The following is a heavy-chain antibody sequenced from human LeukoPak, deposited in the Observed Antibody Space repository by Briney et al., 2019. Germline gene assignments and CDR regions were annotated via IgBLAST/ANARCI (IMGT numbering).Heavy chain of an antibody. D-gene: IGHD3-10*01. Sequence: ASVKVSCKVSGYTLTELSMHWVRQAPGKGLEWMGGFDPEDGETIYAQKFQGRVTMTEDTSTDTAYMELSRLRSEDTAVYYCATDSPLMMMVRGVIINPRYYYYGMDVWGQGTTVTVSS. CDR1: GYTLTELS. CDR2: FDPEDGET. CDR3: ATDSPLMMMVRGVIINPRYYYYGMDV. J-gene: IGHJ6*02. V-gene: IGHV1-24*01.